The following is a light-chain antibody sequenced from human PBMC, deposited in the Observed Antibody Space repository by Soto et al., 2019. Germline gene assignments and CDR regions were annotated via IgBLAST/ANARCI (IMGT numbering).Light chain of an antibody. Sequence: VVTQEPSFSVSPGGTVTLTCGLSSGSVSTSYYPSWYQQTPGQAPRTLIYSTNTRSSGVPDRFSGSILGNKAALTITGAQADDESDYYCVLYMGSGIGVFGGGTKVTVL. CDR1: SGSVSTSYY. CDR2: STN. J-gene: IGLJ3*02. CDR3: VLYMGSGIGV. V-gene: IGLV8-61*01.